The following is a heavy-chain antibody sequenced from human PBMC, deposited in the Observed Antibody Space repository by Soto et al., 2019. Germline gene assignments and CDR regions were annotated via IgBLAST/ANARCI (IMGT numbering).Heavy chain of an antibody. CDR3: ARARLYTPALDY. V-gene: IGHV3-30-3*01. D-gene: IGHD2-2*01. J-gene: IGHJ4*02. CDR1: GFTFSSYA. CDR2: MSYDGSNK. Sequence: QVQLVESGGGVVQPGRSLRLSCAASGFTFSSYAMHWVRQAPGKGLEWVAVMSYDGSNKYYADSVKGRFTISRDNSKNTLYLQMNSLRAEDTAVYYCARARLYTPALDYWGQGTLVTVSS.